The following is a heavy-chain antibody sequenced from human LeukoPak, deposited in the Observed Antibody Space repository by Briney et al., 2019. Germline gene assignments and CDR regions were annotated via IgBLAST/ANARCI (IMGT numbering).Heavy chain of an antibody. CDR2: IGPHSTFT. D-gene: IGHD2/OR15-2a*01. V-gene: IGHV1-2*02. J-gene: IGHJ4*02. Sequence: ASVKVSFTSSGFTFTDHYIHWVRQGPGQGLEWMGYIGPHSTFTSSPQEFQGRVTMTRDASMSTAYMELTRLTSDDTAVYYCVREGEGPLSKDFDYWGQGTLVTVSS. CDR3: VREGEGPLSKDFDY. CDR1: GFTFTDHY.